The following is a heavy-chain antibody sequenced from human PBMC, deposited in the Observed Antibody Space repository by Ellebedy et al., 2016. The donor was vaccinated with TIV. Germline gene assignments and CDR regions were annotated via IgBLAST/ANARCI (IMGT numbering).Heavy chain of an antibody. CDR1: GFAVGGNY. CDR3: TRGPNSDF. Sequence: GESLKISCAASGFAVGGNYMNWVRQAPGKGLEWVSVIFAGGDTFYADSVEGRFTISRDNSRNTVSLQMNSLRAEDTAVYYCTRGPNSDFWGQGTLVAVSS. J-gene: IGHJ4*02. CDR2: IFAGGDT. V-gene: IGHV3-53*01. D-gene: IGHD4-23*01.